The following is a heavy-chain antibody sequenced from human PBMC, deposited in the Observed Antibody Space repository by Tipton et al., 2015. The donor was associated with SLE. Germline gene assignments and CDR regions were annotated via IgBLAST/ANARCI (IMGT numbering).Heavy chain of an antibody. J-gene: IGHJ6*03. D-gene: IGHD2-8*02. CDR3: ARDRGTDYYYYYMDV. CDR1: GGSISSSSYY. V-gene: IGHV4-39*07. Sequence: TLSLTCTVSGGSISSSSYYWGWIRQPPGKGLEWIGSIYYSGGTYYNPSLKSRVTISVDTSKNQFSLKLSSVTAADTAVYYCARDRGTDYYYYYMDVWGKGTTVTVSS. CDR2: IYYSGGT.